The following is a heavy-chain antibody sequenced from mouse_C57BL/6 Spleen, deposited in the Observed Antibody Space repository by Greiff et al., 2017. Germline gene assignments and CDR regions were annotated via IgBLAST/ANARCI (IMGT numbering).Heavy chain of an antibody. V-gene: IGHV1-81*01. Sequence: QVQLQQSGAELARPGASVTLSCTASGYTFTSYGISWVQQRTGQGLEWIGEIYPRSGNSYSNEKFKGKANLTAEKSSSTGYRELRSLTSEDPAVYFCARSNYCGSSYRYVDVWGTGTTVTVSS. CDR3: ARSNYCGSSYRYVDV. D-gene: IGHD1-1*01. J-gene: IGHJ1*03. CDR1: GYTFTSYG. CDR2: IYPRSGNS.